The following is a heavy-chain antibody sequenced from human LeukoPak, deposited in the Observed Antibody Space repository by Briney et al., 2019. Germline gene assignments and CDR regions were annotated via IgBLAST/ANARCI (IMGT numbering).Heavy chain of an antibody. CDR1: GGSISSYY. CDR3: ARLAEGYCSSTSCYTVTPYYYYMDV. Sequence: SETLSLTCTVSGGSISSYYWSWIRQPPGKGLEWIGYIYYGGSTNYNPSLKSRVTISVDTSKNQFSLKLSSVTAADTAVYYCARLAEGYCSSTSCYTVTPYYYYMDVWGKGTTVTVPS. CDR2: IYYGGST. D-gene: IGHD2-2*02. V-gene: IGHV4-59*08. J-gene: IGHJ6*03.